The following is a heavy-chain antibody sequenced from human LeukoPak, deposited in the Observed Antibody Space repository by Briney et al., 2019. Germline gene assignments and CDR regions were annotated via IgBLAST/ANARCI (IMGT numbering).Heavy chain of an antibody. V-gene: IGHV1-18*01. CDR1: GYTFTIYG. J-gene: IGHJ4*02. Sequence: ASVTVSFTASGYTFTIYGISWVRQAPGQGLGWMGWISAYNGNTNYAQKLQGRVTMTTDTSTSTAYMELRSLRSDDTAVYYCARDIRRREFDYWGQGTLVTVSS. D-gene: IGHD3-3*02. CDR3: ARDIRRREFDY. CDR2: ISAYNGNT.